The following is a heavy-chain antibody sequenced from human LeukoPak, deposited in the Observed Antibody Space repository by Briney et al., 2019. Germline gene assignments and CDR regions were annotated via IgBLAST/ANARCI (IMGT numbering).Heavy chain of an antibody. Sequence: GGSLRLSCAASGFTVSSNYMSWVRQAPGKGLEWVSVIYSGGSTYYADSVKGRFTISRDNSKNTLYLQMNSLRAEDTAVYYCARRRDGYNFYSFWGQGTMVTVSS. J-gene: IGHJ3*01. CDR1: GFTVSSNY. CDR3: ARRRDGYNFYSF. V-gene: IGHV3-66*04. CDR2: IYSGGST. D-gene: IGHD5-24*01.